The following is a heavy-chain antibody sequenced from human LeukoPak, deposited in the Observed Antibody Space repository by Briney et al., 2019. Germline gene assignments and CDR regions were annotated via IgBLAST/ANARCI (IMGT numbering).Heavy chain of an antibody. CDR1: GLSLTTNGEG. J-gene: IGHJ5*02. CDR3: LHTITSFGVDLRDWFDP. D-gene: IGHD3-3*01. CDR2: LYWDDDN. V-gene: IGHV2-5*02. Sequence: SGPTLVKPTQTLTLTCMFTGLSLTTNGEGVGWVRQPPGKAMEWLAILYWDDDNRFKPSLENRLTVTKDTFRNQVVLTMTNMDPADTGTYYCLHTITSFGVDLRDWFDPWGPGTLVTVSS.